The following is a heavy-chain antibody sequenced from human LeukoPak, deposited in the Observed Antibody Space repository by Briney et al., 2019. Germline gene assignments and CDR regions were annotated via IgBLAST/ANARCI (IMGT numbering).Heavy chain of an antibody. Sequence: GGSLRLSCAASGFTFSSYAMSWVRQAPGKGLEWVSAISGSGGSTYYADSVKGRFTISRDNSKNTLYLQMNSLRAEDTAVYYCAKDSSSWHKVYYFDYWGQGTLVTVSS. V-gene: IGHV3-23*01. CDR1: GFTFSSYA. CDR3: AKDSSSWHKVYYFDY. CDR2: ISGSGGST. D-gene: IGHD6-13*01. J-gene: IGHJ4*02.